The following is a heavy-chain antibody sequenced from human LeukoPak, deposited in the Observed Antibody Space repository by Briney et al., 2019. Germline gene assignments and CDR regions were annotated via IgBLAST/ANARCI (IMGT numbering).Heavy chain of an antibody. D-gene: IGHD2-21*01. Sequence: ASVKVSCKASGYTFTGYYMHWVRQAPGQGLEWMGRINPNSVGTNYAQKFQGRVTLTRDTSIRTAYVELSRLTSDDTALYYCARDYYGGAFDYWGQGTLVTVSS. J-gene: IGHJ4*02. CDR1: GYTFTGYY. CDR3: ARDYYGGAFDY. CDR2: INPNSVGT. V-gene: IGHV1-2*06.